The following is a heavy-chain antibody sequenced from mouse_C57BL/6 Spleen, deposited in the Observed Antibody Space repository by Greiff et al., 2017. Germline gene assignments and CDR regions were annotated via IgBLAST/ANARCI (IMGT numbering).Heavy chain of an antibody. D-gene: IGHD2-2*01. CDR2: ISSGGDYI. CDR1: GFTFSSYA. Sequence: LQQSGEGLVKPGGSLKLSCAASGFTFSSYAMSWVRQTPEKRLEWVAYISSGGDYIYYADTVKGRFTISRDNARNTLYLQMSSLKSEDTAMYYCTRDRYYGYDVVYAMDYWGQGTSVTVSS. J-gene: IGHJ4*01. CDR3: TRDRYYGYDVVYAMDY. V-gene: IGHV5-9-1*02.